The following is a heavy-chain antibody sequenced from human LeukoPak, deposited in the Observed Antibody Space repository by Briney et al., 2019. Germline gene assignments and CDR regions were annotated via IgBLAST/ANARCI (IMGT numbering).Heavy chain of an antibody. D-gene: IGHD2-15*01. Sequence: GRSLRLSCAASGFTFDDYGMHWVRQAPGKGLEWVSHISWNSGDIDYAGSVKGRFTISRDNAKNSLYLQMNTLRTEDTALYYCAKSCSGGACPIDYWGQGILVTVSS. V-gene: IGHV3-9*01. CDR2: ISWNSGDI. J-gene: IGHJ4*02. CDR1: GFTFDDYG. CDR3: AKSCSGGACPIDY.